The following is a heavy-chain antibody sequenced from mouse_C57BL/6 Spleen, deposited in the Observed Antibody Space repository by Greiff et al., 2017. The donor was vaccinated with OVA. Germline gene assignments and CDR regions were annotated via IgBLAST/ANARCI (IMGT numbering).Heavy chain of an antibody. D-gene: IGHD2-1*01. V-gene: IGHV10-1*01. CDR2: IRSKSNNYAT. CDR3: VRLGNLGYFDY. J-gene: IGHJ2*01. Sequence: EVQLVESGGGLVQPKGSLKLSCAASGFSFNTYAMNWVRQAPGKGLEWVARIRSKSNNYATYYADSVKDRFTISRDDSESMLYLQMNNLKTEDTAMYYCVRLGNLGYFDYWGQGTTLTVSS. CDR1: GFSFNTYA.